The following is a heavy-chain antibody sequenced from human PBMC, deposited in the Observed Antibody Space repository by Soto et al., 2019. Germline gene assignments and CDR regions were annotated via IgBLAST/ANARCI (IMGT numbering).Heavy chain of an antibody. D-gene: IGHD6-19*01. J-gene: IGHJ4*02. Sequence: QVQLVQSGAEVKKPGSSVKVSCKASGGTFSSYAISWVRQAPGQGLEWMGGIIPIFGTANYAQKFQGRATITADESTSTAYMELSSLRSEDTAVYYCSRDKGYSSGWYAVRRDYFDYWGQGTLVTVSS. CDR3: SRDKGYSSGWYAVRRDYFDY. V-gene: IGHV1-69*01. CDR2: IIPIFGTA. CDR1: GGTFSSYA.